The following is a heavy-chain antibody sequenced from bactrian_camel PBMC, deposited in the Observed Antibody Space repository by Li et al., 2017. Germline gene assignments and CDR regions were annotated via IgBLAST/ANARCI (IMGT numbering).Heavy chain of an antibody. D-gene: IGHD4*01. CDR1: GDTYCTED. Sequence: HVQLVESGGGLVQPGGSLRLSCAASGDTYCTEDMAWYRQAPGKEREFVASISSDHDDSETYADSVKGRFTISQDIPKNTVYLQMNSLKPEDTGVYYCAADDGWWLATSATMGLDDPNFFRFWGQGTQVTVS. CDR2: ISSDHDDSE. V-gene: IGHV3S53*01. CDR3: AADDGWWLATSATMGLDDPNFFRF. J-gene: IGHJ6*01.